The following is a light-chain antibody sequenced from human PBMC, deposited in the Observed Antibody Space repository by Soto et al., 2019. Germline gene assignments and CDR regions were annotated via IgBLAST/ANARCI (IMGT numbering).Light chain of an antibody. J-gene: IGLJ2*01. Sequence: QSALTQPPSASGSPGQSVTISCTGTSSDVGGYNYVSWYQQHPGKAPKLMIYEVSKRPSGFPDRFSGSKSGNTASLTVSGLRVEVKADYYGSSYAASNNWVFGEGPKLPVL. CDR1: SSDVGGYNY. CDR2: EVS. CDR3: SSYAASNNWV. V-gene: IGLV2-8*01.